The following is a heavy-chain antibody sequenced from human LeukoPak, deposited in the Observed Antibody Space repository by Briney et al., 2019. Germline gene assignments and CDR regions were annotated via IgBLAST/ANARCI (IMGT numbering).Heavy chain of an antibody. CDR3: TRYDIETYARRSFDY. CDR2: ISGNSDTI. D-gene: IGHD3-9*01. V-gene: IGHV3-23*01. Sequence: PGGSLRLSCAASGFTFSDYVMSWVREVPGKGLEWVSVISGNSDTIYYAASVRGRFTISRDNSKRTLYLQMNSLRAEDTALYYCTRYDIETYARRSFDYWGQGTLVTVSS. J-gene: IGHJ4*02. CDR1: GFTFSDYV.